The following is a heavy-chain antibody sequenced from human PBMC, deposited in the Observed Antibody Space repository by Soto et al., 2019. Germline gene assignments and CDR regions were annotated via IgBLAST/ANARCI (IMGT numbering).Heavy chain of an antibody. J-gene: IGHJ2*01. CDR2: ITAYNGYT. Sequence: SXKVSYKASGYTXSSYGICLVRQAPGQGLEWMGWITAYNGYTNYAQELQGRVTITADTYTSTVYMEMRSLRSDVTAVYYCARGFVNYWYFDLWGRGTLVTVSS. CDR1: GYTXSSYG. D-gene: IGHD3-3*01. V-gene: IGHV1-18*01. CDR3: ARGFVNYWYFDL.